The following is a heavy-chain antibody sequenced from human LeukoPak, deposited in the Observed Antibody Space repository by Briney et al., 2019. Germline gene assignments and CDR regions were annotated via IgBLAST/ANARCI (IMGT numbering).Heavy chain of an antibody. V-gene: IGHV4-4*07. CDR1: GGSISSYY. CDR3: ASGDANTAAAFDI. J-gene: IGHJ3*02. CDR2: IYTSGSTNY. Sequence: PSETLSLTCTVSGGSISSYYWHWIRQPAGKGLEWIGRIYTSGSTNYNYNPALMSRVPMPVDTSKDQVSLKLSSGTPADTAVYYYASGDANTAAAFDIWDQGTMVTVSS. D-gene: IGHD4-17*01.